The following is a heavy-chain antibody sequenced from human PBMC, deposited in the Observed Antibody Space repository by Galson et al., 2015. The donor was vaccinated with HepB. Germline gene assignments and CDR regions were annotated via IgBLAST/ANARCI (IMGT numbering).Heavy chain of an antibody. J-gene: IGHJ4*02. Sequence: SVKVSCKASGYTFNSYVISWVRQAPGQGLEWMGWISPFNGDTNYAQKLQDRVTMTTDTTTSTAYMELRSLRSDDTAVYYCARNQSGSYHYWGQGTLVTASS. CDR2: ISPFNGDT. D-gene: IGHD1-26*01. CDR3: ARNQSGSYHY. V-gene: IGHV1-18*04. CDR1: GYTFNSYV.